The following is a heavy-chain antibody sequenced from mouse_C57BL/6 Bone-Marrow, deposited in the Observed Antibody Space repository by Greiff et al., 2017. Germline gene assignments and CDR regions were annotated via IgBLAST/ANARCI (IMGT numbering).Heavy chain of an antibody. CDR2: ISNGGGST. D-gene: IGHD1-1*01. Sequence: EVQPVESGGGLVQPGGSLKLSCAASGFTFSDYYMYWVRQTPEKRLEWVAYISNGGGSTYYPDTVKGRFTISRDNAKNTLYLQMSRLKSEDTAMYYCASLYGSSYYWYFDVWGTGTTVTVSS. V-gene: IGHV5-12*01. J-gene: IGHJ1*03. CDR3: ASLYGSSYYWYFDV. CDR1: GFTFSDYY.